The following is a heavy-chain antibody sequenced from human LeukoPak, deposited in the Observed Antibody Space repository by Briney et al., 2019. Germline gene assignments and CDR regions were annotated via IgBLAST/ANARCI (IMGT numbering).Heavy chain of an antibody. CDR3: ARDFRGLSWYFDY. CDR2: ISSSSTI. CDR1: GFTFSRYN. Sequence: GGSLRLSCAASGFTFSRYNMNWARQAPGKGLEWVSYISSSSTIYYADSVKGRFTISRDNAKNSLYLQMNSLRAEDTAVYYCARDFRGLSWYFDYWGQGTLVTVSS. J-gene: IGHJ4*02. D-gene: IGHD3-10*01. V-gene: IGHV3-48*01.